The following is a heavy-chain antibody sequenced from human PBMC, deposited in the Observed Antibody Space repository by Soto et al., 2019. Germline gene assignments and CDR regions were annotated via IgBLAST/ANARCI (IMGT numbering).Heavy chain of an antibody. CDR2: INVGNGNT. J-gene: IGHJ4*02. V-gene: IGHV1-3*05. Sequence: QVQLVQSGAEEKKPGASVKVSCKASGYTFTSYAMHWVRQAPGQRLEWMGWINVGNGNTKYSQKFQGRVTITRDTSASTAYMELSSLRSEDTAVYYCARSIVVVTALDYWGQGTLVIVSS. D-gene: IGHD2-21*02. CDR1: GYTFTSYA. CDR3: ARSIVVVTALDY.